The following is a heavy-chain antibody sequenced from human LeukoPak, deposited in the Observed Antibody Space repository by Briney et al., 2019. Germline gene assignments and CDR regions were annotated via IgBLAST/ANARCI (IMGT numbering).Heavy chain of an antibody. J-gene: IGHJ4*02. CDR1: GFTFSSYV. D-gene: IGHD5-18*01. Sequence: GGSLRLSCAASGFTFSSYVMHWVRQAPGKGLEWVAIISYDGSNEYYADSVKGRFTISRDNSKNTLYLQMNSLRVEDTAVYYCAKRIQSAMATGYWGQGTLVTVSS. CDR2: ISYDGSNE. CDR3: AKRIQSAMATGY. V-gene: IGHV3-30*04.